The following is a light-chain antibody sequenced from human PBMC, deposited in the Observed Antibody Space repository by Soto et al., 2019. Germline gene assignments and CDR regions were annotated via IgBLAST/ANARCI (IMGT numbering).Light chain of an antibody. V-gene: IGLV2-14*03. CDR1: SNDIGAYNY. J-gene: IGLJ1*01. CDR2: DVS. CDR3: KSFTSITTYV. Sequence: QSVLTQPASVSGSPGQSITISCTGTSNDIGAYNYVSWYQQHPDKAPKLMIFDVSNRPSGVSNRFSGSKSGNVASLTISGLQAEDEADYYCKSFTSITTYVFGTGTKLTVL.